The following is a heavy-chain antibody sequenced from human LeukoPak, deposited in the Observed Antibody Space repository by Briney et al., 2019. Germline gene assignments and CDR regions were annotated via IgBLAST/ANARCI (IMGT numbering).Heavy chain of an antibody. CDR3: ARLSGCDRESFYDY. Sequence: ASETLSLTCTVSGGSISSSSYYWGWIRQPPGKGLEWIGSIYYSGSTYYNPSLKSRVTISVDTSKNQFSLKLSSVTAADTAVYYCARLSGCDRESFYDYWGQGTLVTVSS. J-gene: IGHJ4*02. CDR1: GGSISSSSYY. V-gene: IGHV4-39*07. CDR2: IYYSGST. D-gene: IGHD5-12*01.